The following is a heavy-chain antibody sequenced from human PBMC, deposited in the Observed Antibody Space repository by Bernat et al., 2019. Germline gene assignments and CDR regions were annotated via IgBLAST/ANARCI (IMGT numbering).Heavy chain of an antibody. CDR2: IYYSGST. Sequence: QVQLQESGPGLVKPSETLSLTCTVSGGSISSYYWSWIRQPPGKGLEWIGYIYYSGSTNYNPSLKSRVTISVDTSKNLFSLKLSSVTAADTAVYYCARDSVKRSYYYGMDVWGQGTTVTVSS. J-gene: IGHJ6*02. V-gene: IGHV4-59*01. CDR1: GGSISSYY. D-gene: IGHD4-11*01. CDR3: ARDSVKRSYYYGMDV.